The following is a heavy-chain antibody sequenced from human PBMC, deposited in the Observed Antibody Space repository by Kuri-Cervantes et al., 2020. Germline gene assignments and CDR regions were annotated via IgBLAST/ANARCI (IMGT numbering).Heavy chain of an antibody. D-gene: IGHD6-19*01. J-gene: IGHJ4*02. CDR3: ARERGIAVAGTTTHLFY. V-gene: IGHV1-69*13. CDR2: IIPIFGTA. CDR1: GGTFSSYA. Sequence: SVKVSCKASGGTFSSYAISWVRQAPGQGLEWMGGIIPIFGTANYAQKFQGRVTITADESTSTAYMELSSLRSEDTAVYYCARERGIAVAGTTTHLFYWGQGTLVTVSS.